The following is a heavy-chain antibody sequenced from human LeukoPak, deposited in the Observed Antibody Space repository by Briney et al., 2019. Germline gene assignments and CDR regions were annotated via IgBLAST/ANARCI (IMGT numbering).Heavy chain of an antibody. D-gene: IGHD1-26*01. V-gene: IGHV1-18*01. CDR2: ISAYNGNT. CDR3: ARSSGSYSRCPY. Sequence: ASVKVSCKASGYTFTSYGISWVRRAPGQGLEWMGWISAYNGNTNYAQKLQGRVTMTTDASTSTAYMELRSLRSDDTAVYYCARSSGSYSRCPYWGQGTLVTVSS. J-gene: IGHJ4*02. CDR1: GYTFTSYG.